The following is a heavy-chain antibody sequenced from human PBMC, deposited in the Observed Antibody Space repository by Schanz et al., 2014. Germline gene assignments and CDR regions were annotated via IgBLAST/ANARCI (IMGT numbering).Heavy chain of an antibody. J-gene: IGHJ6*02. D-gene: IGHD3-22*01. CDR1: GFTFSNYA. CDR3: AKIRYDSSGYYLPYYGMDV. Sequence: EVVLVESGGASVQPGGSLRLSCAASGFTFSNYAMSWVRQAPGKGLEWVAGISGSGGSTDYADSVKGRFIIPRDNSKNTLYLQMNSLRAEDTAVYYCAKIRYDSSGYYLPYYGMDVWGQGTTVIVSS. V-gene: IGHV3-23*04. CDR2: ISGSGGST.